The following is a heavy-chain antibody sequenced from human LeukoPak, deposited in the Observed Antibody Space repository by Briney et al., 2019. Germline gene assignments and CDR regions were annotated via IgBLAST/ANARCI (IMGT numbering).Heavy chain of an antibody. V-gene: IGHV3-21*01. J-gene: IGHJ4*02. Sequence: GGSLRLSCAASGFTFSSYSMNWVRLAPGKGLEWVSSISSSSSYIYYADSVKGRFTISRDNAKNSLYLQMNSLRAEDTAVYYCAREVTGIGFDYWGQGTLVTVSS. CDR1: GFTFSSYS. CDR2: ISSSSSYI. CDR3: AREVTGIGFDY. D-gene: IGHD5-18*01.